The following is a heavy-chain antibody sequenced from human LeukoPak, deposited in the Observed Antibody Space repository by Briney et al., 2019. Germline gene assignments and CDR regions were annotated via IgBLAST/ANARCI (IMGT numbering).Heavy chain of an antibody. CDR2: IKSKTDGGTT. CDR3: TTVWFGELPFDS. Sequence: GGSLGLSCAASGFTFSNAWMSWVRQAPGKGLEWVGRIKSKTDGGTTDYAAPVKGRFTISRDDSKNTLYPQMNSLKTEDTAVYYCTTVWFGELPFDSWGQGTLVTVSS. J-gene: IGHJ4*02. D-gene: IGHD3-10*01. CDR1: GFTFSNAW. V-gene: IGHV3-15*01.